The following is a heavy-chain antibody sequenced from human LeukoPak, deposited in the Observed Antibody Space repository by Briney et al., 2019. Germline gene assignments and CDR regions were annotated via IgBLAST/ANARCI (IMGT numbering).Heavy chain of an antibody. V-gene: IGHV3-53*01. D-gene: IGHD5-24*01. CDR1: GFSVSTNY. CDR3: ARARDGYNNYFDY. J-gene: IGHJ4*02. Sequence: PGGSLRLSCAASGFSVSTNYMSWVRQAPGKGLEWVSVIYSGGSTYYADSVKGRFTISRDNSKNTLYLQMNSLRAEDTAVYYCARARDGYNNYFDYWGQGTLVTVSS. CDR2: IYSGGST.